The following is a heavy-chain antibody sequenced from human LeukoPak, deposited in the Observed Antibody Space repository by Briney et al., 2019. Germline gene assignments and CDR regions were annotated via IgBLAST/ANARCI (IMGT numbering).Heavy chain of an antibody. D-gene: IGHD3-9*01. V-gene: IGHV1-8*01. CDR1: GYPFTTYD. J-gene: IGHJ4*02. CDR3: AITPTGYYIPKTFDY. CDR2: MNPNSGGT. Sequence: ASVKVSCKASGYPFTTYDINWVRQAPGQGLEWVAWMNPNSGGTVYAQKFQGRVTMARDTSIGTAYMELNSLRSEDTAVYYCAITPTGYYIPKTFDYWGQGTLVTVSS.